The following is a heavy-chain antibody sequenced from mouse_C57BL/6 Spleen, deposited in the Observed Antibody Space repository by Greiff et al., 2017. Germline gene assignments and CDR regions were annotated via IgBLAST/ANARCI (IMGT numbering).Heavy chain of an antibody. Sequence: EVQLVESGGGLVQPGGSLKLSCAASGFTFSDYGMAWVRQAPRKGPEWVAFISNLAYSIYYADTVTGRFTISRENAKNTLYLEMSSLRSEDTAMYYCARHRITTGYFDVWGTGTTVTVSS. CDR1: GFTFSDYG. J-gene: IGHJ1*03. CDR2: ISNLAYSI. CDR3: ARHRITTGYFDV. V-gene: IGHV5-15*01. D-gene: IGHD1-1*01.